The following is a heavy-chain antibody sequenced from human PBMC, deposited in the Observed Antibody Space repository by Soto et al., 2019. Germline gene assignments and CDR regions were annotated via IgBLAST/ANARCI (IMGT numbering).Heavy chain of an antibody. CDR3: ASYRVSCAMDA. CDR1: GFTFGNYW. Sequence: EVQLVESGGGLVQPGGSPRLSCTVSGFTFGNYWMTWVRQAPGKGLEWVANMNQNGTEKYYVDSVKGRFATSRDNAKNSRYLQVNRLSAEDTAVYYCASYRVSCAMDAWGQGTTVTVSS. V-gene: IGHV3-7*05. J-gene: IGHJ6*02. CDR2: MNQNGTEK.